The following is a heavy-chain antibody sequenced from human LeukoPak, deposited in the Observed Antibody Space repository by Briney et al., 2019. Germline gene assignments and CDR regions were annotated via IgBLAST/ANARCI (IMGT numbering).Heavy chain of an antibody. Sequence: SETLSLTCTVSGGSISSYYWSWIRQPPGKGLEWIGYISYSGSTNYNPSLKSRVTISVDTSKNQFSLKLSSVTAADTAVYYCARATGGYYDYFDYWGQGTLVTVSS. D-gene: IGHD3-22*01. CDR3: ARATGGYYDYFDY. CDR2: ISYSGST. J-gene: IGHJ4*02. V-gene: IGHV4-59*01. CDR1: GGSISSYY.